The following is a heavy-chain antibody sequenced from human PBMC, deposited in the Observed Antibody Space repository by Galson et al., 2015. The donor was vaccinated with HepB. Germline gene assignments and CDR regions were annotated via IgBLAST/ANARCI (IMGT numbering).Heavy chain of an antibody. CDR3: AKETAISYQLLLDAFDI. CDR2: ISGSGGST. V-gene: IGHV3-23*01. CDR1: GFTFSSYA. J-gene: IGHJ3*02. Sequence: SLRLSCAASGFTFSSYAMSWVRQAPGKGLEWVSAISGSGGSTYYADSVKGRFTISRDNSKNTLYLQMNSLRAEDTAVYYCAKETAISYQLLLDAFDIWGQGTMVTVSS. D-gene: IGHD2-2*01.